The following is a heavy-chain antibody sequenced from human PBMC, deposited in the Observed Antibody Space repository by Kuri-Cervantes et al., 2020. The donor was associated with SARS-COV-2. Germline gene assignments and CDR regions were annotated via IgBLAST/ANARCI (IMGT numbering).Heavy chain of an antibody. V-gene: IGHV4-59*12. CDR2: IYYSGST. CDR3: ARGGAIFDY. D-gene: IGHD1-26*01. J-gene: IGHJ4*02. Sequence: GSLRLSCTVSGGSISSYYWSWIRQPPGKGPEWIGYIYYSGSTNYNPSLKSRVTISVDTSKNQFSLKLSSATAADTAVYYCARGGAIFDYWGQGTLVTVSS. CDR1: GGSISSYY.